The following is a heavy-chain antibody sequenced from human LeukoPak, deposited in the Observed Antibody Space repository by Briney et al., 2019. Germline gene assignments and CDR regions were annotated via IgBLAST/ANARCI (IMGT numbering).Heavy chain of an antibody. CDR1: GGSFSGYY. D-gene: IGHD1-1*01. CDR3: ARFARERLRYYYYYGMDV. J-gene: IGHJ6*02. V-gene: IGHV4-34*01. Sequence: SESLSITCAVYGGSFSGYYWSWIRQPPGKGLEWIGEINHSGSTNYNPSLKSRVTISVDTSKNQFSLKLSAVTAADTAVYYCARFARERLRYYYYYGMDVWGQGTTVTVSS. CDR2: INHSGST.